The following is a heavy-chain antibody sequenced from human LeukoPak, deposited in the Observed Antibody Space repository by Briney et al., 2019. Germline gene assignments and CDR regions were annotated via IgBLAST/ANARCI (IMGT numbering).Heavy chain of an antibody. CDR3: ARVNSSSPRGYYYYGMDV. J-gene: IGHJ6*02. CDR2: IIPILGIA. Sequence: SVTVSCKASGGTFSSYAISWVRQAPGQGLEWMGRIIPILGIANYAQKFQGRVTITADKSTSTAYMELSSLRSEDTAVYYCARVNSSSPRGYYYYGMDVGGQGTTVTVSS. CDR1: GGTFSSYA. D-gene: IGHD6-6*01. V-gene: IGHV1-69*04.